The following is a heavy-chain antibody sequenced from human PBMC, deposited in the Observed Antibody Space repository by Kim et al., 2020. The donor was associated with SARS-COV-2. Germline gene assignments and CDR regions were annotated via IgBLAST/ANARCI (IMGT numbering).Heavy chain of an antibody. Sequence: GGSLRLSCTASGFIFTNYAMNWVRQVPGKGLEWVSHVGGAGAATYYADSVKGRFTVSRDDSNNTMYLQMNGLRVADTATYFCVRAGGPFNGIFDSCHPWGQGTLVIVSS. CDR1: GFIFTNYA. J-gene: IGHJ5*02. CDR2: VGGAGAAT. CDR3: VRAGGPFNGIFDSCHP. D-gene: IGHD3-16*01. V-gene: IGHV3-23*01.